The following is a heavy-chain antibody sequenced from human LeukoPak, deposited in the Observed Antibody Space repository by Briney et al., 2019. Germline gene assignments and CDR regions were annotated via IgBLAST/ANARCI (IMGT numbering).Heavy chain of an antibody. J-gene: IGHJ5*02. Sequence: GGTLRLSCSASGFTFSSYAMSWVCQAPGKGLDWVSAFTTRGSGGSTRYADSVKGRFTISRDNSKNTLYLQMNSLRAEDTAVYYCARGSSNIAGRNNWFDPWGQGTLVTVSS. CDR2: FTTRGSGGST. V-gene: IGHV3-23*01. CDR1: GFTFSSYA. D-gene: IGHD6-6*01. CDR3: ARGSSNIAGRNNWFDP.